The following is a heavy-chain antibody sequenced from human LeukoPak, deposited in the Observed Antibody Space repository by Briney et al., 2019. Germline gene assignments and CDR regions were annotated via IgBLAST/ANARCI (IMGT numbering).Heavy chain of an antibody. D-gene: IGHD1-1*01. CDR2: ISGSGGST. Sequence: GGSLRLSCAASGFSFSTNTMSWVRQAPGKGLEWVSAISGSGGSTYYADSVKGRFTISRDNSKNTLYLQMNTLRAEDTAVHYCAKVGNWNRGRAFDSWGQGTLVTVSS. CDR3: AKVGNWNRGRAFDS. CDR1: GFSFSTNT. J-gene: IGHJ4*02. V-gene: IGHV3-23*01.